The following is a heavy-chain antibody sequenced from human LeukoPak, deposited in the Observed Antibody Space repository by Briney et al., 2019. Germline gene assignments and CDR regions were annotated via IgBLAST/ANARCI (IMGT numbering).Heavy chain of an antibody. D-gene: IGHD6-19*01. CDR3: ARARKEGSGWSPRPYIDY. CDR2: IYNNGRT. Sequence: PSETLSLTCTVSGGSISTYYWSWIRQPPGKGLEWIGYIYNNGRTDYNPSLKSRVTISVDTSKNQFSLKLSSVTTADTAVYYCARARKEGSGWSPRPYIDYWGQGTLVTVSS. V-gene: IGHV4-59*01. J-gene: IGHJ4*02. CDR1: GGSISTYY.